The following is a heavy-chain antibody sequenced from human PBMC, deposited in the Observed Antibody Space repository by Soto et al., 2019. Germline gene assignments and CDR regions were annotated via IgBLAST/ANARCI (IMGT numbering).Heavy chain of an antibody. D-gene: IGHD5-18*01. Sequence: QVQLVESGGGVVQPGRSLRLSCAASGFSFTIYAMHWVRQAPGEGLEWVAVVSKDGRNENYADSVKGRFIISRDNSKNTLYMQMNSLRDEDTAVYYCASGAPDTVYFHCWGQGTLVTVSS. J-gene: IGHJ1*01. CDR3: ASGAPDTVYFHC. CDR2: VSKDGRNE. CDR1: GFSFTIYA. V-gene: IGHV3-30*04.